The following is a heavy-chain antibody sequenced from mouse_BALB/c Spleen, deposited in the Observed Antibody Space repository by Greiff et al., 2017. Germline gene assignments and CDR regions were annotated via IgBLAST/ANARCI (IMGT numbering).Heavy chain of an antibody. CDR2: IYPGNVNT. J-gene: IGHJ4*01. V-gene: IGHV1S56*01. D-gene: IGHD2-1*01. CDR1: GYTFTSYY. CDR3: ARWGNYPYYAMDY. Sequence: QVQLQQSGPELVKPGASVRISCKASGYTFTSYYIHWVKQRPGQGLEWIGWIYPGNVNTKYNEKFKGKATLTADKSSSTAYMQLSSLTSEDSAVYFCARWGNYPYYAMDYWGQGTSVTVSS.